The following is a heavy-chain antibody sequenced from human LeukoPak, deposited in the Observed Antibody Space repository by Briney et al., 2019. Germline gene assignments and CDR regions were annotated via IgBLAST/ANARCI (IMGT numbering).Heavy chain of an antibody. J-gene: IGHJ6*03. Sequence: NPSETLSLTCTVSGGSIGTYYWSWVRQSPGKGLEWIGYIYVTGNRYNPYLQSRVTISVDTSRNQFFLKMSSVAAADTAVYYCARHIGGGIEDMDVWGKGTKVTVSS. D-gene: IGHD3-16*02. CDR1: GGSIGTYY. V-gene: IGHV4-59*08. CDR3: ARHIGGGIEDMDV. CDR2: IYVTGN.